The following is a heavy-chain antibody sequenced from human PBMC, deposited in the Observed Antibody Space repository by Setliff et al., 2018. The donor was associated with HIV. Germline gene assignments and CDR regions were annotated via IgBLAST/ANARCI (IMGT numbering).Heavy chain of an antibody. D-gene: IGHD2-15*01. CDR3: ARHRGYCSGGSCYFDY. J-gene: IGHJ4*02. CDR2: IYTSGST. V-gene: IGHV4-4*09. CDR1: GGSISSYY. Sequence: PSETLSLTCTVSGGSISSYYWSWIRQPPGKGLEWIGYIYTSGSTNYNPSLKSRVTISVDTSKNQSSLKLSSVTAADTAVYYCARHRGYCSGGSCYFDYWGQGTLVTVSS.